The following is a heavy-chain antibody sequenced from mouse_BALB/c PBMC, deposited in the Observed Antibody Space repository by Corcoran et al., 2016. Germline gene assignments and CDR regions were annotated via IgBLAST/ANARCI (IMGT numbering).Heavy chain of an antibody. CDR3: SRADDRSRFAY. CDR1: GYTFSSYW. D-gene: IGHD2-14*01. J-gene: IGHJ3*01. V-gene: IGHV1-9*01. Sequence: QVQLQQSGAELMKPGASVKISCKATGYTFSSYWIEWVKQRPGHGLEWIGEILPGSGSTNYNEKFKGKATFTADTSSNTAYMQLSSLTSDDSAVYYCSRADDRSRFAYWGQGTLVTVSA. CDR2: ILPGSGST.